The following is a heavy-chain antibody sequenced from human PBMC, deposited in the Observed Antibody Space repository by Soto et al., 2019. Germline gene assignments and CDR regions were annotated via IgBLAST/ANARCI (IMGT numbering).Heavy chain of an antibody. Sequence: SETLSLTCAVSGGSISSGGYSWSWIRQPPGKGLEWIGYIYHSGSTYYNPSLKSRVTISVDRSKNQFSLKLSSVTAADTAVYYCARLGAYYQSLDPSGPGTLVTVSS. CDR3: ARLGAYYQSLDP. CDR1: GGSISSGGYS. V-gene: IGHV4-30-2*01. J-gene: IGHJ5*02. D-gene: IGHD3-22*01. CDR2: IYHSGST.